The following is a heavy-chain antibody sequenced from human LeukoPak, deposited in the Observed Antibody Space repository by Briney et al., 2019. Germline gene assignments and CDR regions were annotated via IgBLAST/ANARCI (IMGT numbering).Heavy chain of an antibody. CDR3: AKLDGYFNWFYNFDY. J-gene: IGHJ4*02. CDR2: IRYDGSNK. CDR1: GFSFSDYY. V-gene: IGHV3-30*02. Sequence: GGSLRLSCAASGFSFSDYYMGWIRQAPGKGLEWVAFIRYDGSNKYYADSVKGRFTISRDNSKNTLYLQMNSLRAEDTAVYYCAKLDGYFNWFYNFDYWGQGTLVTVSS. D-gene: IGHD3-9*01.